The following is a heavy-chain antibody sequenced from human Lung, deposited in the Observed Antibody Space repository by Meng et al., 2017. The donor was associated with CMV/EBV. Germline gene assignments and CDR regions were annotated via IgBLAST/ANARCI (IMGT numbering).Heavy chain of an antibody. D-gene: IGHD3-16*01. J-gene: IGHJ4*02. CDR3: AKDQLLFGGPNAYFDD. CDR1: GFTFDTYG. V-gene: IGHV3-30*02. Sequence: GGSLRLSCAASGFTFDTYGMHWVRQAPVKGLEWLAFIRHDGSNKFYGDSVKGRFTVSRDNSKNTLYLQMNSLGAEETAIYYCAKDQLLFGGPNAYFDDWGQGTLVTVSS. CDR2: IRHDGSNK.